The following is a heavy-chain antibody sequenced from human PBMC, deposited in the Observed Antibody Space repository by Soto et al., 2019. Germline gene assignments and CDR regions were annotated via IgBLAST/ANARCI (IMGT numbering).Heavy chain of an antibody. Sequence: SDTLSLTCTLTSYSINSSSYYWGWISYPPVQGLDWIGSIYYSGSTYYTPSLKSRVTISVDTSKNQFSLKLSSVTAADTAVYYCARRLYYDSSGFEGGGMDVWGQGTTVT. CDR3: ARRLYYDSSGFEGGGMDV. CDR2: IYYSGST. CDR1: SYSINSSSYY. J-gene: IGHJ6*02. D-gene: IGHD3-22*01. V-gene: IGHV4-39*01.